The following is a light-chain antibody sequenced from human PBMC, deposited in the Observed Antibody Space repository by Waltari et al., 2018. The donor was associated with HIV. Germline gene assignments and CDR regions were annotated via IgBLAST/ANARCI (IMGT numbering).Light chain of an antibody. Sequence: DIVMTQSPESLAVSLGAGATINCRSSQTLLYSADNRNYLTWYQQKPGQAPKLLIYWASIRESGVPDRFSGSGSATNFTLTISRVQAEDVAIYYCQQYYSSPWTFGHGTKV. V-gene: IGKV4-1*01. CDR2: WAS. CDR3: QQYYSSPWT. CDR1: QTLLYSADNRNY. J-gene: IGKJ1*01.